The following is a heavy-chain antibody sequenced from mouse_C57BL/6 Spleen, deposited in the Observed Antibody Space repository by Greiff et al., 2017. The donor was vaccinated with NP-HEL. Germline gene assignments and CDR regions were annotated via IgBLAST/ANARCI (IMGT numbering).Heavy chain of an antibody. CDR3: TFYDYDANVYAMDY. V-gene: IGHV1-5*01. J-gene: IGHJ4*01. CDR1: GYTFTSYW. CDR2: IYPGNSDT. D-gene: IGHD2-4*01. Sequence: EVQLQQSGTVLARPGASVKMSCKTSGYTFTSYWMHWVKQRPGQGLEWIGAIYPGNSDTSYNQKFKGKAKQTAVTSASTAYMELSSLTNEDSAVYYCTFYDYDANVYAMDYWGQGTSVTVSS.